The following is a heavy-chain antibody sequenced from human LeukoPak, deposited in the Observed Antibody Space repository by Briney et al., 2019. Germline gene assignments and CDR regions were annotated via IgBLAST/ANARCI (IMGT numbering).Heavy chain of an antibody. V-gene: IGHV3-21*01. CDR1: GFTFSSYS. J-gene: IGHJ6*03. CDR3: ASADGRGSGESYYYMDV. Sequence: PGGSLRLSCAASGFTFSSYSMNWVRQAPGKGLEWVSSISSSSSYIYYADSVKGRFTISRDNAKNSLYMQMNSMRAEDTAVYYCASADGRGSGESYYYMDVWGKGTTVTVSS. CDR2: ISSSSSYI. D-gene: IGHD3-10*01.